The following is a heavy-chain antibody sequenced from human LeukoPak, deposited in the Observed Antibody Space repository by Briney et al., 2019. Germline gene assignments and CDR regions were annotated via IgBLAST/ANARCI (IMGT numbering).Heavy chain of an antibody. CDR3: AKAHYYDSSSFDSAFWGTRPLDY. V-gene: IGHV3-43*01. CDR1: GFTFDDYA. CDR2: IRWDGTST. D-gene: IGHD3-22*01. Sequence: GGSLRLSCAASGFTFDDYAMHWVRHAPGKGLEWVSLIRWDGTSTYHADSVKGRFTISRDNIKKSLYLQMNSLRTEDTALYYCAKAHYYDSSSFDSAFWGTRPLDYWGPGTLVTVSP. J-gene: IGHJ4*02.